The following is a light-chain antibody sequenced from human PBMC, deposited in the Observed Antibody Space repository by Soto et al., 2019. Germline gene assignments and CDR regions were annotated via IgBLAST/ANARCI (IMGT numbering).Light chain of an antibody. CDR3: CSYTGNKVFV. CDR1: TIGAHSF. V-gene: IGLV2-11*01. Sequence: QSALTQPRSLSGSPGQSVTISCTGPTIGAHSFVSWYQDRPDKVPKLLIYDVSQRPSGIPDRFSGSRSANTASLTISGLQADAAAAYYCCSYTGNKVFVFGTGTKVTVL. J-gene: IGLJ1*01. CDR2: DVS.